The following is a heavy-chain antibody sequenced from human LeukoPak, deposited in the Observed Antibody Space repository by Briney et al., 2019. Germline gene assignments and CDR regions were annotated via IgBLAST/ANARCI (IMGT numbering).Heavy chain of an antibody. CDR1: GVSICSSSYY. D-gene: IGHD5/OR15-5a*01. J-gene: IGHJ4*02. V-gene: IGHV4-39*01. CDR2: IYYSGTT. Sequence: SETLSLTCTVSGVSICSSSYYWGWIRHPPGKGLEWIGSIYYSGTTYYNPSLKSRVTISVDTSKNQFSLKLSSVTAADTAVYYCARGSKVRVSFHPIPFHSGLDYWGQGTLVTVSS. CDR3: ARGSKVRVSFHPIPFHSGLDY.